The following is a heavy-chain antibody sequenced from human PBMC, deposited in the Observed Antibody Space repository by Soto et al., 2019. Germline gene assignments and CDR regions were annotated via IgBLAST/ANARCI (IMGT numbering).Heavy chain of an antibody. Sequence: QVQLVESGGGVVQPGRSLRLSCAASGFTFSSYAMHWVRQAPGKGLEWVAVISYDGSNKYYADSVKGRFTISRDNSKNTLYLQMNSLRAEDTAVYYCARVAVLSDDEGSHYYYYGMDVWGQGTTVTVSS. CDR3: ARVAVLSDDEGSHYYYYGMDV. CDR1: GFTFSSYA. J-gene: IGHJ6*02. CDR2: ISYDGSNK. V-gene: IGHV3-30-3*01. D-gene: IGHD2-8*01.